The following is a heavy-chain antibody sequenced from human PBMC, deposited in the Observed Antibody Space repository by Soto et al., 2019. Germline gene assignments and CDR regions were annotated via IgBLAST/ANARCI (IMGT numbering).Heavy chain of an antibody. CDR1: GYTFTSYD. J-gene: IGHJ4*02. D-gene: IGHD3-22*01. CDR3: ARVPQRITMIPNRFDY. V-gene: IGHV1-8*01. Sequence: GASVKVSCKASGYTFTSYDINWVRQATGQGLEWMGWMNPNSGNTGYAQKFQGRVTMTRNTSISTAYMELSSLRSEDTAVYYCARVPQRITMIPNRFDYWGQGTLVTVSS. CDR2: MNPNSGNT.